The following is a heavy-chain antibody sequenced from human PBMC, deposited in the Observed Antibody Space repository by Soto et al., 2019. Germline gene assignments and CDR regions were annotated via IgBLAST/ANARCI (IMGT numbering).Heavy chain of an antibody. CDR2: ISGSGGST. Sequence: GGSLRLSCAASGFTFSSYAMSWVRQAPGKGLEWVSAISGSGGSTYYADSVKGRFTISSDNSKNTLYLQMNSLRAEDTAVYYCARTPAPYYYDSSGSFDYWGQGTLVTVSS. V-gene: IGHV3-23*01. J-gene: IGHJ4*02. D-gene: IGHD3-22*01. CDR3: ARTPAPYYYDSSGSFDY. CDR1: GFTFSSYA.